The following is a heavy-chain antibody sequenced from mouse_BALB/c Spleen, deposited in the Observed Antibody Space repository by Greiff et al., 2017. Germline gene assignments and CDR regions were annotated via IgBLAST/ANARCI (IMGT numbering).Heavy chain of an antibody. V-gene: IGHV1S22*01. CDR2: IYPGSGST. Sequence: LKQPGSELVRPGASVKLSCKASGYTFTSYWMHWVKQRPGQGLEWIGNIYPGSGSTNYDEKFKSKATLTVDTSSSTAYMQLSSLTSEDSAVYYCTRHYGSSYFDYWGQGTTLTVSS. J-gene: IGHJ2*01. D-gene: IGHD1-1*01. CDR1: GYTFTSYW. CDR3: TRHYGSSYFDY.